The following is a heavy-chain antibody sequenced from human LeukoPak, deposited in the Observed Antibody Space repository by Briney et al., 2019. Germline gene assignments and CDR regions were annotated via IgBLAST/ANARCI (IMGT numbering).Heavy chain of an antibody. CDR3: ARDREDLLTGLDY. J-gene: IGHJ4*02. D-gene: IGHD3-9*01. V-gene: IGHV3-30*04. CDR1: GFTFSTYA. CDR2: FSYDGGNK. Sequence: GGSLRLSCAASGFTFSTYAMHWVRQAPGKGLEGRAVFSYDGGNKYYADSVKGRFTISRDNSKNTLYLQMNSLRPEDTAIYYCARDREDLLTGLDYWGQGTLVTVSS.